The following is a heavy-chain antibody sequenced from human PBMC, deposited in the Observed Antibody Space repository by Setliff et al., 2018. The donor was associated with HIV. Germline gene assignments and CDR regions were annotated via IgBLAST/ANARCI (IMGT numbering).Heavy chain of an antibody. D-gene: IGHD3-10*01. J-gene: IGHJ6*03. V-gene: IGHV3-7*03. CDR1: GITFSSYA. Sequence: GSLRLSCAASGITFSSYAMSWVRQAPGKGLEWVASIKQDGSEKNYVDSVKGRFTLSRDNAKNSLYLQMNSLRAEDTALYYCAKDKYYGSGSYYYMDVWGKGTTVTVSS. CDR2: IKQDGSEK. CDR3: AKDKYYGSGSYYYMDV.